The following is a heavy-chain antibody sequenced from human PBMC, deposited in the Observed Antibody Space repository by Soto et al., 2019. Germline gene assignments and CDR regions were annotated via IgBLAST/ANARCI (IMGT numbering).Heavy chain of an antibody. CDR3: AREITMVRGVIPYMDV. CDR1: SGSISSSNW. V-gene: IGHV4-4*02. D-gene: IGHD3-10*01. Sequence: SETLSLTCAVSSGSISSSNWWSWVRQPPGKGLEWIGEIYHSGSTNYNPSLKSRVTISVDKSKNQFSLKLSSVTAADTAVYYCAREITMVRGVIPYMDVWGKGTTVTVSS. J-gene: IGHJ6*03. CDR2: IYHSGST.